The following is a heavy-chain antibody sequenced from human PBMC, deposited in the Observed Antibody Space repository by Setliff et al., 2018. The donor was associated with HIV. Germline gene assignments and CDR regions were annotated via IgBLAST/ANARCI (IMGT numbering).Heavy chain of an antibody. J-gene: IGHJ4*02. CDR1: GGSISSTSYY. V-gene: IGHV4-39*01. D-gene: IGHD3-9*01. Sequence: SETLSLTCTVSGGSISSTSYYWGWIRQPPGKGLEWIGTISYTGSTYYDPSLKSRVTITLDTSKNQFFLKLSSVTAPDTAIYYCARQTWEYYDTLTGYYRSPKNFDSWGQGTLVTVSS. CDR3: ARQTWEYYDTLTGYYRSPKNFDS. CDR2: ISYTGST.